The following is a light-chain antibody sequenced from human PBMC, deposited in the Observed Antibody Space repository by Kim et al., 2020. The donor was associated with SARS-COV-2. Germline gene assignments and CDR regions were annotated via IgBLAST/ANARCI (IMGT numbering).Light chain of an antibody. CDR3: QQYNRWPPYT. J-gene: IGKJ2*01. CDR1: QSIRDN. Sequence: EIVMTQSPATLSVSPGERVTLSCRASQSIRDNLAWYQQKPGQAPRLLIFGASTRATGIPARFSGSGSGTDFTLTISRLQSEDFAVYYCQQYNRWPPYTFGQGTKLEI. V-gene: IGKV3-15*01. CDR2: GAS.